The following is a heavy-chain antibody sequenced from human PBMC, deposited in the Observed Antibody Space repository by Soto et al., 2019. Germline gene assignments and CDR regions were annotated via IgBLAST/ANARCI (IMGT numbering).Heavy chain of an antibody. CDR2: ISFAGNNE. J-gene: IGHJ4*02. CDR3: AREYAIAYPRDY. CDR1: GFTFNNYG. Sequence: QVQLVESGGGVVQPGRSLRLSCAASGFTFNNYGVHWVRQAPGKGLEWVAFISFAGNNEYYAGSVKGRFTISRDKSKNTLYHQMNSLRADDTAVYYCAREYAIAYPRDYWGQGTQVTVSS. V-gene: IGHV3-30*03.